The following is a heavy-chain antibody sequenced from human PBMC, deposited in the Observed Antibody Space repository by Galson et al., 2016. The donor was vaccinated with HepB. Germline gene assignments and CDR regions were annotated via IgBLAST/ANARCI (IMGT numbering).Heavy chain of an antibody. CDR1: DYNFRGYW. J-gene: IGHJ4*02. V-gene: IGHV5-51*01. D-gene: IGHD2-15*01. Sequence: QSGAEVTKPGESLKISCQGSDYNFRGYWIGWVRQMPGKGLEWMGIIFPGHSDATYSQSFQGHVTISVDTSIDTAYLQWDSLKASDSAIYYCAIFNHRLRYCSPENCPVDYWGQGTLVTVSS. CDR3: AIFNHRLRYCSPENCPVDY. CDR2: IFPGHSDA.